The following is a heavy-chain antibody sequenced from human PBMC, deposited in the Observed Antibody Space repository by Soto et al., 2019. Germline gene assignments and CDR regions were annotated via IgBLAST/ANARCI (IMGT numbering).Heavy chain of an antibody. Sequence: VGSLRLSCAASGFTFSSDWMHWVRQAPGKGLVWVSRINSDGSSTSYADSVKGRFTISRDNAKNTLYLQMNSLRAEDTAVYYCARVRCSSTSCYRWGYYYYGMDVWGQGTTVTVSS. CDR1: GFTFSSDW. CDR3: ARVRCSSTSCYRWGYYYYGMDV. D-gene: IGHD2-2*02. CDR2: INSDGSST. V-gene: IGHV3-74*01. J-gene: IGHJ6*02.